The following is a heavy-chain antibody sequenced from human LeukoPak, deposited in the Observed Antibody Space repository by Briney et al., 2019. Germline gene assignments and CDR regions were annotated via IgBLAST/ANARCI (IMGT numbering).Heavy chain of an antibody. CDR1: GGSISSGGYY. Sequence: SETLSLTCTVSGGSISSGGYYWSWIRQPPGKGLEWIGYIYHSGSTYHNPSLKSRVTISVDRSKNQFSLKLSSVTAADTAVYYCARDNPPPSYGDYVGGYWFDPWGQGTLVTVSS. V-gene: IGHV4-30-2*01. D-gene: IGHD4-17*01. J-gene: IGHJ5*02. CDR2: IYHSGST. CDR3: ARDNPPPSYGDYVGGYWFDP.